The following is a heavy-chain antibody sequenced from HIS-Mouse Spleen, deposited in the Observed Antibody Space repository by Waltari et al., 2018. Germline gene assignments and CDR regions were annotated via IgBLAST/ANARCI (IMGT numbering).Heavy chain of an antibody. Sequence: QVQLQESGPGLVKPSQTLSLTCTVSGGSIRSVGYYWSWTRQHPGKGLEWIGYIYYSGSTYYNPSLKSRVTISVDTSKNQFSLKLSSVTAADTAVYYCARGEGRELKVDYWGQGTLVTVSS. J-gene: IGHJ4*02. CDR1: GGSIRSVGYY. V-gene: IGHV4-31*03. CDR2: IYYSGST. D-gene: IGHD1-7*01. CDR3: ARGEGRELKVDY.